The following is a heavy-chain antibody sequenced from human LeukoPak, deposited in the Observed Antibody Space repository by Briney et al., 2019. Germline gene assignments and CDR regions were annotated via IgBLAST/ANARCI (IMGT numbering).Heavy chain of an antibody. CDR3: AREGPRQTKSGHKYYFDH. D-gene: IGHD1-7*01. Sequence: HPGGSLRLSCVVSGFPFSSHSMHWVRQAPGKGLEWVAFISSDGSDTYYADSVKGRFTISRDNSKNTLYLEMHGLGREGTAVYYCAREGPRQTKSGHKYYFDHWGQGSLVTVSS. J-gene: IGHJ4*02. CDR2: ISSDGSDT. V-gene: IGHV3-30-3*01. CDR1: GFPFSSHS.